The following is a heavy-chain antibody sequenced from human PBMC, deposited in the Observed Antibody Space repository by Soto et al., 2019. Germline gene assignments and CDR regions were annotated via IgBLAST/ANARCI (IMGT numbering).Heavy chain of an antibody. D-gene: IGHD3-22*01. J-gene: IGHJ4*02. V-gene: IGHV4-4*07. CDR2: IHVSGTT. Sequence: QVQLQESGPGLVRPAETLSLTCSVSGGSINVYYWSWIRQPAGKGLEWIGRIHVSGTTNYSPSLKSRVTMSIDTSKSVVSLRLYSVTAADTAVYYCARERFGGYSYFDNWGQGTLVTVSS. CDR3: ARERFGGYSYFDN. CDR1: GGSINVYY.